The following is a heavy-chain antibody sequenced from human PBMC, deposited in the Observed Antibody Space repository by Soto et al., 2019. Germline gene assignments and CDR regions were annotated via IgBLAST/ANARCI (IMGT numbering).Heavy chain of an antibody. D-gene: IGHD6-19*01. Sequence: EVQLLESGGGLVQPGGSLRLSCAASGFTFNSYAMNWVRQAPGKGLEWVSVISGSGGSTYYADSAKGRFTISRDNSKSTLYLQLNSVRAEDRAVYYCASRSSGGYFDYGGQGTLGTVSS. CDR1: GFTFNSYA. V-gene: IGHV3-23*01. J-gene: IGHJ4*02. CDR2: ISGSGGST. CDR3: ASRSSGGYFDY.